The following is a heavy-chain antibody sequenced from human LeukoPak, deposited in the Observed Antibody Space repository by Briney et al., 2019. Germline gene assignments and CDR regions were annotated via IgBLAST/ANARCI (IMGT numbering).Heavy chain of an antibody. J-gene: IGHJ4*02. CDR1: GSSFSVYY. Sequence: SETLSLTCAVYGSSFSVYYWSWVRQPPGKGLEWIGEIHHGGSPSYSPSLKSRITISLDVSKNQLSLKLTSVTAADTAVYYCTRNADYCLDYWGQGALVTVSS. V-gene: IGHV4-34*01. CDR3: TRNADYCLDY. D-gene: IGHD4-17*01. CDR2: IHHGGSP.